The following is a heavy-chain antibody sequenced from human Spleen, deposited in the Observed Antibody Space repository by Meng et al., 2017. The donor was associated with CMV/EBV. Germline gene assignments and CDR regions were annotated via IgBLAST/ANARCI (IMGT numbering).Heavy chain of an antibody. Sequence: CAASVSICSNYDMHWVRQAPGKGMEWVTFIRYDESNKYYADSVKGRFTISRDNSKNTLFLQMSSLRPEDTTMYYCAKDRWYSSSSLDYWGQGTLVTVSS. CDR1: VSICSNYD. J-gene: IGHJ4*02. D-gene: IGHD6-6*01. CDR3: AKDRWYSSSSLDY. CDR2: IRYDESNK. V-gene: IGHV3-30*02.